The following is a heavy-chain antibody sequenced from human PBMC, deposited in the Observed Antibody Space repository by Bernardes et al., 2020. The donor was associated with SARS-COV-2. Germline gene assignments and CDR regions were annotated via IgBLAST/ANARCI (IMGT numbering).Heavy chain of an antibody. J-gene: IGHJ4*02. V-gene: IGHV3-7*01. Sequence: VGSLRLSCAGSGFDFSDYWMTWVRQAPGKGLEWVANITRDGSETYYVDSVKGRFTISRDNAKNLVFLQMNSLRAEDTATYYCVRDLAGGRGSWGQGTLVTVSS. CDR3: VRDLAGGRGS. D-gene: IGHD2-15*01. CDR2: ITRDGSET. CDR1: GFDFSDYW.